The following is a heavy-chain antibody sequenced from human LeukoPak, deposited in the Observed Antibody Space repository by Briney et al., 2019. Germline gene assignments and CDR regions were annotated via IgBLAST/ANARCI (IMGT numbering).Heavy chain of an antibody. D-gene: IGHD5-24*01. V-gene: IGHV3-23*01. CDR3: AKAPEGWLRYFDY. CDR2: ISGSGVST. J-gene: IGHJ4*02. Sequence: PGGSLRLSCAASGFTFSSYAMSWVRQAPGKGLEWVSAISGSGVSTHYADSVKGRFTISRDNSKNTLYLQMNSLRAEDTAVYYCAKAPEGWLRYFDYWGQGTLVTVSS. CDR1: GFTFSSYA.